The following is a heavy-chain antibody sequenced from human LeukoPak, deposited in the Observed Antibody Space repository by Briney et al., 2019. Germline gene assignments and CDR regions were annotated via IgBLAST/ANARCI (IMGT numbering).Heavy chain of an antibody. CDR1: GGSVSSGSYY. D-gene: IGHD1-26*01. Sequence: SETLSLTCTVSGGSVSSGSYYWSWIRQPPGKGLEWIGYIYYSGSTNYNPSLKSRVTISVDTSKNQFSLKLSSVTAADTAVYYCARDRSSELDYWGQGTLVTVSS. CDR2: IYYSGST. J-gene: IGHJ4*02. V-gene: IGHV4-61*01. CDR3: ARDRSSELDY.